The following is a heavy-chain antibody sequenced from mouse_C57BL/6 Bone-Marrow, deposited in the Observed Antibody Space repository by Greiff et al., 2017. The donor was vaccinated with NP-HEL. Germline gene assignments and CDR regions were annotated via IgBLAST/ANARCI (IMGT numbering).Heavy chain of an antibody. CDR3: ARSYYGSRNY. CDR2: IYPRSGNT. CDR1: GYTFSSYG. D-gene: IGHD1-1*01. J-gene: IGHJ2*01. Sequence: VKLVESGAELARPGASVKLSCKASGYTFSSYGISWVKQRTGQGLEWIGEIYPRSGNTYYNEKFKGKATLTADKSSSTAYMELRSLTSEDSAVYFCARSYYGSRNYWGQGTTLTVSS. V-gene: IGHV1-81*01.